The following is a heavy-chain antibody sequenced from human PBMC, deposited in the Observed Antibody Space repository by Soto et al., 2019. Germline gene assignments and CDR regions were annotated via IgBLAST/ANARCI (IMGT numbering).Heavy chain of an antibody. J-gene: IGHJ3*02. CDR1: GFTFSSYW. V-gene: IGHV3-7*03. D-gene: IGHD3-22*01. CDR3: AKDTDVVVVITTPRTQNKINDAFDI. Sequence: PGGSLRLSCAASGFTFSSYWMHWVRQAPGKGLEWVSSINKDGSETYYVDSVKGRFTISRDNAKNTLYLQMNSLRAEDTAVYYCAKDTDVVVVITTPRTQNKINDAFDIWGQGTMVTVSS. CDR2: INKDGSET.